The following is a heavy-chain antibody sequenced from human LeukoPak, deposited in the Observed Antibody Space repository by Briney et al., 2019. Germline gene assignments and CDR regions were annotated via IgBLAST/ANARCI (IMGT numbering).Heavy chain of an antibody. CDR2: IFYSGST. CDR3: ARHYQWFGELWQAFDI. Sequence: SETLSLTCTVSGDSISTSSYYWGWVRQPPGKGLEWIGTIFYSGSTYYNPSLKSRVTVSLDTSKNQFSLKLSSVTAADTAVYYCARHYQWFGELWQAFDIWGQGTMVTVSS. V-gene: IGHV4-39*01. J-gene: IGHJ3*02. D-gene: IGHD3-10*01. CDR1: GDSISTSSYY.